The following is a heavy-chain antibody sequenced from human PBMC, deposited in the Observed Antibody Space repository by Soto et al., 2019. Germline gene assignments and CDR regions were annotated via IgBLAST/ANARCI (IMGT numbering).Heavy chain of an antibody. V-gene: IGHV3-23*01. CDR1: GFTFSSYS. CDR3: AKDTIGTNSTCDFDH. D-gene: IGHD2-8*01. Sequence: EVQLLESGGGFVQPGGSLRLSCVASGFTFSSYSMSWARQAPGKGLEWVSAISGSAGSTYYADSVKGRFTISRDNSKNTLFLQMDSLRAEDTAVYYCAKDTIGTNSTCDFDHWGQGTLVTVSS. CDR2: ISGSAGST. J-gene: IGHJ4*02.